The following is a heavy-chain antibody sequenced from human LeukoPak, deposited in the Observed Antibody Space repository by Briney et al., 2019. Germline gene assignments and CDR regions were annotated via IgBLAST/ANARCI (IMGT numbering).Heavy chain of an antibody. D-gene: IGHD5-12*01. CDR2: IIPTLGTT. CDR3: ARGRYSGYTKGALDF. CDR1: GGTLSNYA. Sequence: ASVKVSCKASGGTLSNYAISWVRQAPGEGLEWMGGIIPTLGTTNYAQKLQGRATITADESTNTAYMELSSLTSEDTAGYHCARGRYSGYTKGALDFWVQGTMVIVSS. V-gene: IGHV1-69*13. J-gene: IGHJ3*01.